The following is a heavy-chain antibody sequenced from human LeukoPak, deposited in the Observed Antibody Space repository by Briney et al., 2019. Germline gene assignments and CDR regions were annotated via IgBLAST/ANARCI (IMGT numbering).Heavy chain of an antibody. V-gene: IGHV1-24*01. CDR1: GYTLTELS. CDR3: ATVGFWSGYYRIFDY. D-gene: IGHD3-3*01. Sequence: ASVKVSCKVSGYTLTELSMHWVRQAPGKGLEWMGGFDPEDGETIYAQKFQGRVTMTEDTSTDTAYMELSSLRSEDTAVYYCATVGFWSGYYRIFDYWGQGTLVTVSS. CDR2: FDPEDGET. J-gene: IGHJ4*02.